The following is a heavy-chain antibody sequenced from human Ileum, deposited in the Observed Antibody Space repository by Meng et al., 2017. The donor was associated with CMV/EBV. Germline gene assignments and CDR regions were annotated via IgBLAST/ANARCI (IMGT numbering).Heavy chain of an antibody. V-gene: IGHV1-2*02. CDR1: GYSCFDHQ. D-gene: IGHD2-21*01. Sequence: SGYSCFDHQRHGVRQAPVQGIEWMGWINPDTGATHYVKKSQGRVAMTGYTSISTAFMELSGLKSDEAAVYYCARVVVDAYLAFYFDYWGQGALVTVSS. CDR2: INPDTGAT. J-gene: IGHJ4*02. CDR3: ARVVVDAYLAFYFDY.